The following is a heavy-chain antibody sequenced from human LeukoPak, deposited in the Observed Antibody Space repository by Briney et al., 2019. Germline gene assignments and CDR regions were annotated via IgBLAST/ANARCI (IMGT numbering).Heavy chain of an antibody. V-gene: IGHV1-8*01. J-gene: IGHJ4*02. CDR2: MNPNSGNT. Sequence: SVKVSCKASGCFFISYDVNGVRQATAQGVEWMGWMNPNSGNTGYGQKFQGRVNMNRNTYIITDYMELDSMRCEDTAVYYCARWRYGYVIDYWGKGTLVTVSS. D-gene: IGHD5-18*01. CDR3: ARWRYGYVIDY. CDR1: GCFFISYD.